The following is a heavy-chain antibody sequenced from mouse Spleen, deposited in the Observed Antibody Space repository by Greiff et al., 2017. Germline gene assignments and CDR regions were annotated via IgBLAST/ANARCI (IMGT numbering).Heavy chain of an antibody. D-gene: IGHD1-1*01. CDR2: IDPSDSET. CDR1: GYTFTSYW. J-gene: IGHJ3*01. Sequence: QVQLQQPGAELVRPGSSVKLSCKASGYTFTSYWMHWVKQRPIQGLEWIGNIDPSDSETHYNQKFKDKATLTVDKSSSTAYMQLSSLTSEDSAVYYCARDYCGSPFAYWGQGTLVTVSA. CDR3: ARDYCGSPFAY. V-gene: IGHV1-52*01.